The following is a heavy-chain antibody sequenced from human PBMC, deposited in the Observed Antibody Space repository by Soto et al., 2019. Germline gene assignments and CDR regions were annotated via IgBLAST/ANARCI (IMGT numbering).Heavy chain of an antibody. D-gene: IGHD3-10*01. CDR1: GGSISSGGYY. CDR2: IYYSGST. J-gene: IGHJ3*02. CDR3: ARDTITMVREDTLPDAFDI. Sequence: SETLSLTCTVSGGSISSGGYYWSWIRQHPGKGLEWIGYIYYSGSTYYNPSLKSRVTISVDTSKNQFSLKLSSVTAADTAVYYCARDTITMVREDTLPDAFDIWGQGTMVTVSS. V-gene: IGHV4-31*03.